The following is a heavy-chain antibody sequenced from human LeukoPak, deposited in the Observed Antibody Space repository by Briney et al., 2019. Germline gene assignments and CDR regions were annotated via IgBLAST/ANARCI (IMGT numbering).Heavy chain of an antibody. CDR3: ASRGCSSTSCYHTYRYFDL. Sequence: GASVKVSCKASGGTFSSYAISWVRQAPGQGLEWMGGIIPIFGTANYAQKFQGRVTITTDESTSTAYMELSSLRSEDTAVYYCASRGCSSTSCYHTYRYFDLWGRGTLVTVSS. D-gene: IGHD2-2*01. CDR2: IIPIFGTA. J-gene: IGHJ2*01. CDR1: GGTFSSYA. V-gene: IGHV1-69*05.